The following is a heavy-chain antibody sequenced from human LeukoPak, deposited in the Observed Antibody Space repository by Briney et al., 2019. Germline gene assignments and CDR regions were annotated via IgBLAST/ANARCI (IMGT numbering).Heavy chain of an antibody. D-gene: IGHD1-14*01. V-gene: IGHV3-7*04. CDR3: ARARIDY. CDR1: GFTFTNHW. Sequence: GGPLRLSCAASGFTFTNHWMTWVRQAPGKGLEWVATIKGDGSEKYYADSVKGRFTISRDDAKNSLYLQMSSLRVEDTAVYYCARARIDYWGQGTLVTVSS. J-gene: IGHJ4*02. CDR2: IKGDGSEK.